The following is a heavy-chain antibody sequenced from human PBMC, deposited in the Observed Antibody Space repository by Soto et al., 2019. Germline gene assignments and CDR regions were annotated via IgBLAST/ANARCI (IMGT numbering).Heavy chain of an antibody. CDR3: ARGGHVVVVTAALDY. J-gene: IGHJ4*02. Sequence: QVQLVQSGAEVKKPGASVKVSCKASGDTFTDYYIHWVRQAPGQGLEWMGTVNPSGGHTTYAQHFLGRMTXTXAXSXRTLYMELTSLTSEDTAVYYCARGGHVVVVTAALDYWGQGTLVTVSS. CDR2: VNPSGGHT. D-gene: IGHD2-21*02. CDR1: GDTFTDYY. V-gene: IGHV1-46*01.